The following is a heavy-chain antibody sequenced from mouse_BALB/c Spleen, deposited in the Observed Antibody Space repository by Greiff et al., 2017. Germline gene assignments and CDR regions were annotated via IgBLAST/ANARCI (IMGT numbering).Heavy chain of an antibody. D-gene: IGHD2-14*01. CDR2: IDTSDSYT. Sequence: QVQLQQPGAELVMPGASVKMSCKASGYTFTDYWMHWVKQRPGQGLEWIGAIDTSDSYTSYNQKFKGKATLTVDESSSTAYMQLSSLTSEDSAVYYGAKGYRYGCAYWGQGTLVTVSA. CDR1: GYTFTDYW. CDR3: AKGYRYGCAY. V-gene: IGHV1-69*01. J-gene: IGHJ3*01.